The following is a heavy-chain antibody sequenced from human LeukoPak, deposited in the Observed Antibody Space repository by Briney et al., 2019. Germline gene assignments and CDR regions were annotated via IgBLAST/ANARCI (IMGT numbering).Heavy chain of an antibody. J-gene: IGHJ4*02. V-gene: IGHV3-23*01. CDR1: GXTFSSYA. Sequence: GGSLRLSCAASGXTFSSYAVGWVRQAPGKGPEWVSSISGSGGHTYFADSVKGRFTISRDNSKNTLDLQMNSLKVEDTAVYYCAKFRYHSNDNNYLDFNYWGQGTLVTVSS. CDR2: ISGSGGHT. D-gene: IGHD3-22*01. CDR3: AKFRYHSNDNNYLDFNY.